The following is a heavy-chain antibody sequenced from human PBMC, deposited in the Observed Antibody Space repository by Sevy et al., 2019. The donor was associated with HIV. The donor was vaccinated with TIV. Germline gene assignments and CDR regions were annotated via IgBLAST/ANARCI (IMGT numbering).Heavy chain of an antibody. Sequence: GGSLRLSCAASGFTFSSYWMHWVRQAPGKGLVWVSRINSDGSSTSYADSVKGRFTISRDNAKNTLYLQMNSLRAEDTAVYYCPRGEITIFGVVPYNWFDPWGQGTLVTVSS. CDR3: PRGEITIFGVVPYNWFDP. V-gene: IGHV3-74*01. CDR1: GFTFSSYW. CDR2: INSDGSST. J-gene: IGHJ5*02. D-gene: IGHD3-3*01.